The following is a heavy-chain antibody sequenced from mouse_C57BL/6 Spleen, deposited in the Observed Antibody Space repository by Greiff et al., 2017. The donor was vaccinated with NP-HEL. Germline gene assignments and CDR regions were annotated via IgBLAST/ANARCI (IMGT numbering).Heavy chain of an antibody. J-gene: IGHJ3*01. CDR1: GFTFSSYA. Sequence: EVKLVESGGGLVKPGGSLKLSCAASGFTFSSYAMSWVRQTPEKRLEWVATISDGGSYTYYPDNVKGRFTISRDNAKNNLYLQMSHLKSEDTAMYYCARALPFAYWGQGTLVTVSA. CDR2: ISDGGSYT. V-gene: IGHV5-4*03. CDR3: ARALPFAY.